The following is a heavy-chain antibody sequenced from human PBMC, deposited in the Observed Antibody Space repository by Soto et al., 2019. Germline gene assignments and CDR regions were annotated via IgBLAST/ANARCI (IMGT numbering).Heavy chain of an antibody. V-gene: IGHV1-18*01. CDR3: ARDHHSIVGEALY. Sequence: QVQLAQSGPEVKKPGATVKVSCKASGYTFTKFGISWVRQAPGQGLEWMGWISTYSGNTNYAQKLQGRVTMTTDTSTNTAYMELRSLTSDDTAFYYCARDHHSIVGEALYWGQGTLVTVSS. J-gene: IGHJ4*02. CDR2: ISTYSGNT. CDR1: GYTFTKFG. D-gene: IGHD3-10*01.